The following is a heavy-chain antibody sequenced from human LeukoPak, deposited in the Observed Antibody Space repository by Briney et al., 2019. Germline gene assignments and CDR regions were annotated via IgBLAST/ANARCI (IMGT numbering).Heavy chain of an antibody. D-gene: IGHD3-9*01. CDR3: ARHGILTDHSVRY. J-gene: IGHJ4*02. V-gene: IGHV4-39*01. CDR2: VCHTGIT. CDR1: GDSITSNNFY. Sequence: SETLSLTCSVSGDSITSNNFYWGWFRQPPGKGLEWIGTVCHTGITHYNPSLSSRISMSVDTAKNHFSLRLNSVTANDTAVYYCARHGILTDHSVRYWGQGILVTVSS.